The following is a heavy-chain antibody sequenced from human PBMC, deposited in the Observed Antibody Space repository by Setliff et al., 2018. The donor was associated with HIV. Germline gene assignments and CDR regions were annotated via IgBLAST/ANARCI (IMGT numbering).Heavy chain of an antibody. CDR3: ARGPAWVGGCYHFDQ. V-gene: IGHV1-8*02. D-gene: IGHD1-26*01. CDR1: GYTFTSYD. CDR2: MNHNSGNT. J-gene: IGHJ4*02. Sequence: ASVKVSCKASGYTFTSYDINWVRQATGQGLEWMGWMNHNSGNTGYAQKFQGRVTMTRNTSISTAYMELSSLRSEDTAVYYWARGPAWVGGCYHFDQWGLGTLVTVSS.